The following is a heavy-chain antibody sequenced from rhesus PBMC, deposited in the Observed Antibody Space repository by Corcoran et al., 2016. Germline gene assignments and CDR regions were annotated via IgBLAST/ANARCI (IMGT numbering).Heavy chain of an antibody. CDR3: ARLSSGYVDY. Sequence: EVQLAESGGGLVQPGGYLRLSCAASGFTFSSYDMHWVRRAPGKWLETVSVIGRDSSYTHYADAVKGRFTISRDNAKNSLSLQMNSLRADDTAVYYCARLSSGYVDYWGQGVLVTVSS. CDR2: IGRDSSYT. CDR1: GFTFSSYD. V-gene: IGHV3S23*01. D-gene: IGHD2-21*01. J-gene: IGHJ4*01.